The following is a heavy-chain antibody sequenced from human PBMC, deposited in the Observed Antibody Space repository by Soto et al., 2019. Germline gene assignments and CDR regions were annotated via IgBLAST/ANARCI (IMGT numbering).Heavy chain of an antibody. D-gene: IGHD2-2*01. CDR2: ISYDGSNK. V-gene: IGHV3-30-3*01. Sequence: PGGSLRLSCAASGFTFSSYAMHWVRQAPGKGLEWVAVISYDGSNKYYADSVKGRFTISRDNSKNTLYLQMNSLRAEDTAVYYCARGGCSSTSCYGDYYYGMDVWGQGTTVTVSS. CDR1: GFTFSSYA. J-gene: IGHJ6*02. CDR3: ARGGCSSTSCYGDYYYGMDV.